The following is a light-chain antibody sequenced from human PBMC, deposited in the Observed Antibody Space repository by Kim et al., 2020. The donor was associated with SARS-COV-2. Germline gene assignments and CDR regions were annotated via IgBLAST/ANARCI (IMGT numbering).Light chain of an antibody. CDR2: KVS. CDR3: MQVTHSPPT. Sequence: PASISCRSSQSLVYSDGNTYSTWFHQRPGQSPRRLVYKVSSRDSGVPDRFSGSGSGTDFTLKISRVEAEDVAIYYCMQVTHSPPTFGQGTKVGIK. J-gene: IGKJ1*01. CDR1: QSLVYSDGNTY. V-gene: IGKV2-30*01.